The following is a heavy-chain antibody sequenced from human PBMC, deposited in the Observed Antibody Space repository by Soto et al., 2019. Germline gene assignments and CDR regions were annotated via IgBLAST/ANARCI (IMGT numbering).Heavy chain of an antibody. J-gene: IGHJ4*01. CDR2: TYYRSEWFN. D-gene: IGHD2-15*01. CDR1: WDSVSINSAG. Sequence: SQPLSLTCAISWDSVSINSAGWNLIRQSPSRGLEWLGRTYYRSEWFNEYAVSVKSRITINTDTSRNQISLKLHSVTPEDTAIYYCDRDMDVAYWGLGKQVTVSS. V-gene: IGHV6-1*01. CDR3: DRDMDVAY.